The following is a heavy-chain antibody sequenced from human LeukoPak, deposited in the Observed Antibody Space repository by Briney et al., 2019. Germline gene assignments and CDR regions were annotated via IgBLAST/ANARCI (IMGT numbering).Heavy chain of an antibody. D-gene: IGHD3-16*02. Sequence: GASVKVSCKASGFTFSSFGIHWVRQAPGKGLEWVAVISYDGNNQYYADSVKGRFTISRDNSKNTLYLQMNSLRAEDTALYYCAKDLNAWGNYRSTFDYWGQGTLVTVSS. CDR2: ISYDGNNQ. CDR3: AKDLNAWGNYRSTFDY. J-gene: IGHJ4*02. V-gene: IGHV3-30*18. CDR1: GFTFSSFG.